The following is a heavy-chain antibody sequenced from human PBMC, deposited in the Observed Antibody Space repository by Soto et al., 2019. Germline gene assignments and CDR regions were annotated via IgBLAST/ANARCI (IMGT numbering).Heavy chain of an antibody. CDR1: GFTFSGSA. Sequence: HPGGSLRLSCAASGFTFSGSAMHWFRQASGKGLEWVGRIRSKANSYATAYAASVKGRFTISRDDSKNTAYLQMNSLKTEDTAVYYCTTEFHYYDILTGYYAEYFQHWGQGTLVTVSS. D-gene: IGHD3-9*01. CDR2: IRSKANSYAT. J-gene: IGHJ1*01. CDR3: TTEFHYYDILTGYYAEYFQH. V-gene: IGHV3-73*01.